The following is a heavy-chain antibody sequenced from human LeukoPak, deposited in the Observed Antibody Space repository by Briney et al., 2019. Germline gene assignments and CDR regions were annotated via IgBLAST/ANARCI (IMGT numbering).Heavy chain of an antibody. Sequence: GVSLRLSCAASGFTFSGYWMHWVRQAPGKGLVWVSLTNSDATGTNYADSVKGRFTISRDNAKNTLYLQMNSLRAEDTAVYYCARAGSDWKIDYWGQGTLVTVSS. V-gene: IGHV3-74*01. CDR2: TNSDATGT. J-gene: IGHJ4*02. D-gene: IGHD6-19*01. CDR3: ARAGSDWKIDY. CDR1: GFTFSGYW.